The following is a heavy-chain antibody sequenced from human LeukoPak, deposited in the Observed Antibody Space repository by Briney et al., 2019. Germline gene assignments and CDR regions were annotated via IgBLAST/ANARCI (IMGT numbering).Heavy chain of an antibody. J-gene: IGHJ3*02. CDR3: AREGDEGYLLDAFDI. Sequence: ASVKVSCKASGYTFTSYGISWVRQAPGQGLEWMGWISTYNGNTNYAQKLQGRVTMTTDTSTSTAYMELRSLRSEDTAVYYCAREGDEGYLLDAFDIWGQGTMVTVSS. V-gene: IGHV1-18*01. D-gene: IGHD3-22*01. CDR2: ISTYNGNT. CDR1: GYTFTSYG.